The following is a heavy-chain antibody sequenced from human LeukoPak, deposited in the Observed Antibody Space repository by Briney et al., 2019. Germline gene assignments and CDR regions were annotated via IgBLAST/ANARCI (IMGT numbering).Heavy chain of an antibody. V-gene: IGHV1-18*01. CDR1: GYTFTSYG. D-gene: IGHD4-17*01. J-gene: IGHJ6*02. CDR3: ARGVGYGDYYYYGMDV. Sequence: ASVKVSCKASGYTFTSYGISWVRQAPGQGLEWTGWVSAYNGNTNYAQKLQGRVTMTTDTSTSTAYMELRSLRSDDTAVYYCARGVGYGDYYYYGMDVWGQGTTVTVSS. CDR2: VSAYNGNT.